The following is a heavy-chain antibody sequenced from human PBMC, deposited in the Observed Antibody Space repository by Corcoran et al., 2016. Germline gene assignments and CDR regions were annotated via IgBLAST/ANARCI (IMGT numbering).Heavy chain of an antibody. Sequence: QVQLQQSGPGLVKPSQTLSLTCAISGDSVSSNSAAWNWIRQSPSRGLEWLGRTYYRSKWYNDYAVSVKSRITINPDTSKNQFSLQLNSVTPEDTAVYYCARVRVRAKYYYDSSGYVEDDAFDIWGQGTMVTVSS. CDR1: GDSVSSNSAA. V-gene: IGHV6-1*01. CDR3: ARVRVRAKYYYDSSGYVEDDAFDI. D-gene: IGHD3-22*01. CDR2: TYYRSKWYN. J-gene: IGHJ3*02.